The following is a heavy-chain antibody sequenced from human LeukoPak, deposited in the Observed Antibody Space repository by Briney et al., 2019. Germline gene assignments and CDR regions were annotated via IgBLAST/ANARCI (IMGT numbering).Heavy chain of an antibody. CDR2: ISAYSGNT. Sequence: ASVKVSCKASGYTFTSYGISWVRQAPGQGLEWMGWISAYSGNTNYAQKLQGRVTMTTDTSTSTDYMELRSLRSDDTAVYYCARAAMTVPDTRYFHLWGQGTLVTVSS. CDR1: GYTFTSYG. D-gene: IGHD6-19*01. V-gene: IGHV1-18*01. J-gene: IGHJ1*01. CDR3: ARAAMTVPDTRYFHL.